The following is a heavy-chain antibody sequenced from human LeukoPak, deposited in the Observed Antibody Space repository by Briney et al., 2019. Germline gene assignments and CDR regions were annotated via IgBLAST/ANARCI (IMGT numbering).Heavy chain of an antibody. Sequence: SETLSLTCTVSGGSINSYYRSWIRQPPGKGLEWIGYIYYSGSTNYNPSLKSRVTISLDTSNNQFSLKLGSVTAADTAVYYCARDTSGYRRGSFDYWGQGTLVTVSS. CDR3: ARDTSGYRRGSFDY. D-gene: IGHD3-22*01. CDR2: IYYSGST. J-gene: IGHJ4*02. CDR1: GGSINSYY. V-gene: IGHV4-59*01.